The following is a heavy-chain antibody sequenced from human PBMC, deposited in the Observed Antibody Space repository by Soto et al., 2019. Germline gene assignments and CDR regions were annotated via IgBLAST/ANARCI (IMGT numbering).Heavy chain of an antibody. J-gene: IGHJ4*02. CDR2: INGGGSSA. CDR3: KRGGGYSGYDPFDY. CDR1: GFSFSIFW. Sequence: EVQLVESGGDLVQPGGSLRLSCAASGFSFSIFWMHWVRQAPGKGLVWVSSINGGGSSADYADSVKGRFTFSRDNAKNTDYLKMNSLRAEATAVYYCKRGGGYSGYDPFDYWGQGNLITVSS. V-gene: IGHV3-74*01. D-gene: IGHD5-12*01.